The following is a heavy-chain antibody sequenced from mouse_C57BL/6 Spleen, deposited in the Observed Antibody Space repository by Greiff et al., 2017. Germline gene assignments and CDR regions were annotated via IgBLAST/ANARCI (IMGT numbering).Heavy chain of an antibody. CDR2: IDPSDSYT. CDR1: GYTFTSYW. D-gene: IGHD2-1*01. J-gene: IGHJ4*01. CDR3: ARGGYGNLYYYAMDY. V-gene: IGHV1-59*01. Sequence: QVQLQQPGAELVRPGTSVKLSCKASGYTFTSYWMHWVKQRPGQGLEWIGVIDPSDSYTNYNQKFKDKATLTVDKSSSTAYMQLSSLTSEDSAVYYCARGGYGNLYYYAMDYWGQGTSVTVSS.